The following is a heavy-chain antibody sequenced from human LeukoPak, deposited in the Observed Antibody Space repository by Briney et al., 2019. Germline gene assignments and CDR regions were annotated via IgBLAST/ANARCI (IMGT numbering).Heavy chain of an antibody. CDR2: IDWDDDK. D-gene: IGHD2-21*02. Sequence: GPTLVNPPQTLTLTCTFSGFSLGTRGRCVCWIRQPPGKALEWLTLIDWDDDKYYSTSLKTRLTISKDTSKNQVVLTMTNMDPVDTATYYCARMTDVFDYWGQGTLVTVSS. V-gene: IGHV2-70*01. CDR3: ARMTDVFDY. J-gene: IGHJ4*02. CDR1: GFSLGTRGRC.